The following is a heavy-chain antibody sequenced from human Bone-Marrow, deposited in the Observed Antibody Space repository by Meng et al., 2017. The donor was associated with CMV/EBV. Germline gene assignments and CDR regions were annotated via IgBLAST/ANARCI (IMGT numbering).Heavy chain of an antibody. V-gene: IGHV1-69*05. Sequence: SVKVSCKASGDTFSNYAISWVRQAPGQGLEWMGGIIPIFGTANYAQKFQGRVTITTDESTSTAYMELSSLRSEDTAVYYCARGRNQLLWVYYYYGMDVWGQGTTVTVSS. CDR2: IIPIFGTA. J-gene: IGHJ6*02. CDR1: GDTFSNYA. D-gene: IGHD2-2*01. CDR3: ARGRNQLLWVYYYYGMDV.